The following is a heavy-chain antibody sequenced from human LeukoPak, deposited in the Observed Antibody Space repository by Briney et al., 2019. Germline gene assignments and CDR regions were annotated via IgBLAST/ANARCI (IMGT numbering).Heavy chain of an antibody. CDR2: INHSGST. CDR3: ARDRVGYSGYSFDY. CDR1: GGSFSGYY. V-gene: IGHV4-34*01. J-gene: IGHJ4*02. Sequence: PSETLSLTCAVYGGSFSGYYWSWIRQPPGKGLEWIGEINHSGSTNYNPSLKSRVTISVDTSKNQFSLKLSSVTAADTAVYYCARDRVGYSGYSFDYWGQGTLVTVFS. D-gene: IGHD5-12*01.